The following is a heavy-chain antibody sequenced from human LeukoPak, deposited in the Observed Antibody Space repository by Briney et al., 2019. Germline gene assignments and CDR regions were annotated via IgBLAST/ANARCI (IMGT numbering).Heavy chain of an antibody. V-gene: IGHV4-39*07. Sequence: QTSETLSLTCTVSGGSISSSPYYWGWIRQPPGKGLEWIGSMNYSGSTYHNPSLKSRVTISVDTSKNQFSLKLSSVTAADTAVYYCARDYGRWYYYDSSGYYLRYYFDYWGQGSLVTVSS. CDR2: MNYSGST. D-gene: IGHD3-22*01. J-gene: IGHJ4*02. CDR1: GGSISSSPYY. CDR3: ARDYGRWYYYDSSGYYLRYYFDY.